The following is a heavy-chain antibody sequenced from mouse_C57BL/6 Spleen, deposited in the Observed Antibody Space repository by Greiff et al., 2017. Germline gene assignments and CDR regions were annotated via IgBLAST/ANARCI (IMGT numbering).Heavy chain of an antibody. CDR1: GYTFTSYW. Sequence: QVQLQQPGAELVKPGASVKLSCKASGYTFTSYWMQWVKQRPGQGLEWIGEIDPSDSYTNYNQKFKGKATLTVDTSSSTAYMQLSSLTSEDSAGYYCARRTGAAMDYWGQGTSVTVSS. J-gene: IGHJ4*01. D-gene: IGHD4-1*01. CDR2: IDPSDSYT. V-gene: IGHV1-50*01. CDR3: ARRTGAAMDY.